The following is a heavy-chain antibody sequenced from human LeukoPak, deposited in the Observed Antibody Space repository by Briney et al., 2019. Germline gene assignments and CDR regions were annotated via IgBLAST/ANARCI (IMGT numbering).Heavy chain of an antibody. Sequence: SETLSLTCTVSGGSISTNSHYWGWVRQPPGKGLEWIGSIYYSGSTYYNPSLKSRVTISVDTSKNQFSLKLSSVTAADTAVYYCARDRYYYDSSGYRELDYWGQGTLVTVSS. CDR2: IYYSGST. J-gene: IGHJ4*02. CDR1: GGSISTNSHY. CDR3: ARDRYYYDSSGYRELDY. D-gene: IGHD3-22*01. V-gene: IGHV4-39*07.